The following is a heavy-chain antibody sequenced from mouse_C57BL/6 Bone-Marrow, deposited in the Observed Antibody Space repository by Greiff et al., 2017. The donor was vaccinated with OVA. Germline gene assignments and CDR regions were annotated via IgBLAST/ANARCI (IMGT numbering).Heavy chain of an antibody. J-gene: IGHJ3*01. V-gene: IGHV5-17*01. Sequence: EVKLMESGGGLVKPGGSLKLSCAASGFTFSGYGMHWVRQAPEKGLEWVAYISSGSSTIYYADTVKGRFTISRDNAKNTLFLQMTSLRSEDTAMYYCARWFFAYWGQGTLVTVSA. CDR2: ISSGSSTI. CDR1: GFTFSGYG. D-gene: IGHD2-2*01. CDR3: ARWFFAY.